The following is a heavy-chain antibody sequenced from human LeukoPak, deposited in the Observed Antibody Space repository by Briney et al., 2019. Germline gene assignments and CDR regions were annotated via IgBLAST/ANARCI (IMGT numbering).Heavy chain of an antibody. J-gene: IGHJ4*02. CDR2: IKQDGSEK. CDR3: AREWQGGIAAAGTRIEGDY. CDR1: GFSVSGCW. V-gene: IGHV3-7*01. Sequence: PGGSLRLSCAVSGFSVSGCWMTWVRHAPGKGLEWVANIKQDGSEKNYVDSLKGRFTISRDNAENSLFLQMNSLRVADTAVYYCAREWQGGIAAAGTRIEGDYWGQGTLVAVSS. D-gene: IGHD6-13*01.